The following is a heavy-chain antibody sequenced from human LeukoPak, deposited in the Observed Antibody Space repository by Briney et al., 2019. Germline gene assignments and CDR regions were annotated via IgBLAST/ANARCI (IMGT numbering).Heavy chain of an antibody. Sequence: ASVKVSCKASGYTFTSYNIAWARQAPGQGLEWMSWINTYNGNTNFAQKVQGRVITTTDTSTSTAYMELRSLRSDDTAVYFCARELQSHYFDYWGQGTLVTVSS. CDR1: GYTFTSYN. CDR3: ARELQSHYFDY. CDR2: INTYNGNT. J-gene: IGHJ4*02. V-gene: IGHV1-18*01. D-gene: IGHD3-10*01.